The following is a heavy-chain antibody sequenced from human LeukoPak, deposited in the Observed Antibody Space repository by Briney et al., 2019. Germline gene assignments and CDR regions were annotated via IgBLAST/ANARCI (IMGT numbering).Heavy chain of an antibody. CDR1: GYTFTSNY. Sequence: GASVKVSCKASGYTFTSNYMHWVRQAPGQGPEWMGVISPSGGSTTYAQKFQGRVTLTRDMSTSTDYLELSSLRSDDTALYYCARERRVYSYGSFIGDYWGQGTLVTVSS. D-gene: IGHD5-18*01. CDR2: ISPSGGST. V-gene: IGHV1-46*01. J-gene: IGHJ4*02. CDR3: ARERRVYSYGSFIGDY.